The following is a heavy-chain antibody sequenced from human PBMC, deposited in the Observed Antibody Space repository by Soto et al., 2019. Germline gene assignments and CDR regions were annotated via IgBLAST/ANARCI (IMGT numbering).Heavy chain of an antibody. Sequence: QVQLQESGPGLVKPSGTLSLTCAVSGGSFSTSNWWRWVRQPPGKGLEWTGEIYHSGSTNYNPPLKSRVTISVDKSKNQCSLKLSSVTAADTAVYDWARFKLRSAAGTFDYWGQGTLVTVSS. CDR1: GGSFSTSNW. J-gene: IGHJ4*02. CDR3: ARFKLRSAAGTFDY. V-gene: IGHV4-4*02. CDR2: IYHSGST. D-gene: IGHD6-13*01.